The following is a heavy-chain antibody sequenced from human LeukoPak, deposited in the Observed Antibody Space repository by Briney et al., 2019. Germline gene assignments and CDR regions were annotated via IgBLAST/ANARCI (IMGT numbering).Heavy chain of an antibody. D-gene: IGHD4-17*01. CDR3: ARVVTTVTNEAFDI. J-gene: IGHJ3*02. V-gene: IGHV4-39*07. CDR1: GGSISSSSYY. Sequence: PSETLSLTCTVSGGSISSSSYYWGWIRQPPGKGLEWIGSIYYSGSTYYNPSLKSRVTISVDTSKNQFSLKLSSVTAADTAVYYCARVVTTVTNEAFDIWGQGTMVTVSS. CDR2: IYYSGST.